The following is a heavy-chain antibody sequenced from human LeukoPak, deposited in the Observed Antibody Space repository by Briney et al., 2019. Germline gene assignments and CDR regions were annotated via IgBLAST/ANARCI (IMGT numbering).Heavy chain of an antibody. CDR3: AKGLDYYYYMDV. V-gene: IGHV3-33*06. CDR1: GFTLSSYG. CDR2: IWYDGSNK. D-gene: IGHD5/OR15-5a*01. J-gene: IGHJ6*03. Sequence: GGSLRLSCAASGFTLSSYGMHWVRQAPGKGLEWVAVIWYDGSNKYYADSVKGRFTISRDNSKNTLYLQMNSLRAEDTAVYYCAKGLDYYYYMDVWGKGTTVTVSS.